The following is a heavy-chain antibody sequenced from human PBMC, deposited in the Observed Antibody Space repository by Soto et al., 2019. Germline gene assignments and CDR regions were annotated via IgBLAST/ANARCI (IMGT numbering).Heavy chain of an antibody. V-gene: IGHV1-18*01. J-gene: IGHJ5*02. CDR2: ISAYNGNT. CDR1: GYTFTNYG. CDR3: ARDTHGSGSYYNFVEFFDP. D-gene: IGHD3-10*01. Sequence: GASVKVSCKASGYTFTNYGISWVRQAPGQGLEWMGWISAYNGNTNYAQKLQGRVTMTTDTSTSTAYMELRSLRSDDTAVYYCARDTHGSGSYYNFVEFFDPWGQGTLVTVSS.